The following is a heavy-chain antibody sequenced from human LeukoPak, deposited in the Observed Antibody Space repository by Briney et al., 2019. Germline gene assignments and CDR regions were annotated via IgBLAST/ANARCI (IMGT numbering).Heavy chain of an antibody. CDR2: ISCNGGST. CDR3: ARGLHSSGWPQGPYHFDY. Sequence: PGGSLRLSCAASGFTFSSYTMHWVRQAPGRGLEYVSAISCNGGSTYYANSVKGRFTISRDTSKNTLYLQMGSLRAEDMAVYYCARGLHSSGWPQGPYHFDYWGQGTLVTVPT. J-gene: IGHJ4*02. V-gene: IGHV3-64*01. D-gene: IGHD6-19*01. CDR1: GFTFSSYT.